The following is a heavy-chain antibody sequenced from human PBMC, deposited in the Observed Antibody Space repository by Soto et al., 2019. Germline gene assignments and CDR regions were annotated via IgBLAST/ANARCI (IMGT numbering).Heavy chain of an antibody. Sequence: PGGSLRLSCAASGFTFSSYAMSRVRQAPGKGLEWVSAISGSGGSTYYADSVKGRFTISRDNSKNTLYLQMNSLRAEDTAVYYCAKVGAALDYYFAYWGRGTLVTVSS. CDR3: AKVGAALDYYFAY. D-gene: IGHD6-13*01. CDR1: GFTFSSYA. V-gene: IGHV3-23*01. J-gene: IGHJ4*02. CDR2: ISGSGGST.